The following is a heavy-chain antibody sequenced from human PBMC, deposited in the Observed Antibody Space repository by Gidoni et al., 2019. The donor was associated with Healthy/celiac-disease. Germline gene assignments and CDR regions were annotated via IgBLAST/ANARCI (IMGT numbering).Heavy chain of an antibody. J-gene: IGHJ6*02. CDR1: GFTFDDYA. Sequence: EVQLVASGGGLVQPGRSLRLSCAASGFTFDDYAMHWVRQAPGKGLEWVSGISGNSGSIGYADSGKGRFTISRDNAKNSLYLQMNSRRAEDTALYYCEKEINAYYYDSSGLGGGGMDVWGQGTTVTVSS. V-gene: IGHV3-9*01. D-gene: IGHD3-22*01. CDR2: ISGNSGSI. CDR3: EKEINAYYYDSSGLGGGGMDV.